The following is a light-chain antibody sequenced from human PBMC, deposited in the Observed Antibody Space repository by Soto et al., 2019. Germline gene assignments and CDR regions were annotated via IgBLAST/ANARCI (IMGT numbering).Light chain of an antibody. Sequence: EIVLTQSPGTLSLSPGERVTLSCRASQSVSSSYLGWFQQRPGQAPRLLIYDTSNRATGIADRFSGSGSGTDFTLTISRLEPEDFAVYYCHQYSGPPYTVGQGTKLEIK. J-gene: IGKJ2*01. CDR2: DTS. V-gene: IGKV3-20*01. CDR3: HQYSGPPYT. CDR1: QSVSSSY.